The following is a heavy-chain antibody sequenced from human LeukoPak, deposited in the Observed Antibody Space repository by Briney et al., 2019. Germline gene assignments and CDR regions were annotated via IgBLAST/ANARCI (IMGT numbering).Heavy chain of an antibody. D-gene: IGHD6-19*01. CDR2: ISGSGGST. CDR1: GFTFTGYA. Sequence: GGSLRLSCAASGFTFTGYAMRWVRQAPGKGLEWVSGISGSGGSTYYADSVKGRFTISRDNSKNTLYLQMNSLRAEDTAVYYCAKEVGSSGWFPFDYWGQGTLVTVSS. J-gene: IGHJ4*02. V-gene: IGHV3-23*01. CDR3: AKEVGSSGWFPFDY.